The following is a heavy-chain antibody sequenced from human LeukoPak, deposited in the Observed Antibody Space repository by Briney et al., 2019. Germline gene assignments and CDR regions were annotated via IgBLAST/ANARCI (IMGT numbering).Heavy chain of an antibody. J-gene: IGHJ3*02. CDR2: IYITGST. CDR1: GSSIGTYS. V-gene: IGHV4-4*09. CDR3: ARHRAEMATITDDAFDI. Sequence: SETLSLNCTVSGSSIGTYSWSWIRQPPGKGLEWVGYIYITGSTHYTSSIKSGVTMSLDTSKNQFSLRLSSVTAADTAVFYCARHRAEMATITDDAFDIWGQGTMVTVSS. D-gene: IGHD5-24*01.